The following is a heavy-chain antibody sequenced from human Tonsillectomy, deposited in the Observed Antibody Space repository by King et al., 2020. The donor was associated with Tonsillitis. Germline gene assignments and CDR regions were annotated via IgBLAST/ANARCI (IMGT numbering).Heavy chain of an antibody. CDR1: GGSISTSSYY. Sequence: LQLQESGPGLVKPSETLSLTCTVSGGSISTSSYYWGWIRQPPGKGLEWIGSISYSGSTYYKPSLKSRVTISVDTSKNQFSLKLNSVTAADTAVYYCARQSIYFDWFLPDYMDVWGKGTTVTVSS. V-gene: IGHV4-39*01. D-gene: IGHD3-9*01. J-gene: IGHJ6*03. CDR3: ARQSIYFDWFLPDYMDV. CDR2: ISYSGST.